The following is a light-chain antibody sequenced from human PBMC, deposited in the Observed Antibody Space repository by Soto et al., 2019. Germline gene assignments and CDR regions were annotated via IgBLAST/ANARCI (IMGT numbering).Light chain of an antibody. CDR3: HQRYNWPRVT. Sequence: EIVLTQSPATLSLSPGERVTLSCMASQSVSNSLAWYQQKPGQPPRLLLYEVSNRATGIPARFSGSGSGTDFTLTITSLEPEDFAVYFCHQRYNWPRVTFGQGTRLEIK. CDR2: EVS. CDR1: QSVSNS. J-gene: IGKJ5*01. V-gene: IGKV3-11*01.